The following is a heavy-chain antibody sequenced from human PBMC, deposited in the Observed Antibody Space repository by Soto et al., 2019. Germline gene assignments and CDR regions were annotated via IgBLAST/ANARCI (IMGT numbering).Heavy chain of an antibody. Sequence: QVQLVESGGGVVQPGRSLRLSCAASGVTFSYHALNWVRQAPGKGLEWVAVISYDGDNKYIAEAVKGRLTISRDNPKNTVSPPMNSLRTEATAMYFCARGTTTSAFSVMDVWGQGTTVTVSS. D-gene: IGHD1-1*01. CDR3: ARGTTTSAFSVMDV. V-gene: IGHV3-30-3*01. CDR2: ISYDGDNK. J-gene: IGHJ6*02. CDR1: GVTFSYHA.